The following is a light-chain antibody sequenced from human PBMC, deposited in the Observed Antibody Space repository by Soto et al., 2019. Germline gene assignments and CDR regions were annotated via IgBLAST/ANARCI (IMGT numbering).Light chain of an antibody. CDR3: QQHGSSPPWT. CDR1: HSVSSSY. V-gene: IGKV3-20*01. J-gene: IGKJ1*01. Sequence: EIVLTQSPGTLSSSPGERATLSCRASHSVSSSYLAWYQQKPGQAPRLLIYGASSRATGIPDRFSGSGSGTDFTLTISRLEPEDFAVYYCQQHGSSPPWTFGQGTKVDIK. CDR2: GAS.